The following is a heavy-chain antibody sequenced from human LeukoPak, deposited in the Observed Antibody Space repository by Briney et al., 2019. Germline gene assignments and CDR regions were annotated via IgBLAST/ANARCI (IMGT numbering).Heavy chain of an antibody. J-gene: IGHJ4*02. D-gene: IGHD6-6*01. Sequence: GGSLRLSCAASGFTFSSYSMNWVRQAPGKGLEWVSSISSSSSYIYYADSVKGRFTISRGNAKNSLYLQMNSLRAEDTAVYYCARDKYSSSSIPLDYWGQGTLVTVSS. CDR2: ISSSSSYI. CDR1: GFTFSSYS. CDR3: ARDKYSSSSIPLDY. V-gene: IGHV3-21*01.